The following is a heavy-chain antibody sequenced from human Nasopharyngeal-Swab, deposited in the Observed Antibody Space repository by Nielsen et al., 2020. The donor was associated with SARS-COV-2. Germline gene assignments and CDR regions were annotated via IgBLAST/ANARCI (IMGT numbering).Heavy chain of an antibody. J-gene: IGHJ4*02. D-gene: IGHD2-2*01. V-gene: IGHV3-15*01. CDR3: TTEEIVVIPAAIGG. CDR2: IKSKTDGGTT. Sequence: GESLKIPCAASGFTFSDYYMSWVRQAPGKGLEWVGRIKSKTDGGTTDYAAPVKGRFTISRDDSKNTLYLQMNSLKTEDTAVYYCTTEEIVVIPAAIGGWGQGTLVTVSS. CDR1: GFTFSDYY.